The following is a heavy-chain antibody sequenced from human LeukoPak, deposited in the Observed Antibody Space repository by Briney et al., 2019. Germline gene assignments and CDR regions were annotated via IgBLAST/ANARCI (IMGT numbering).Heavy chain of an antibody. CDR1: GFTFSSYA. J-gene: IGHJ6*03. V-gene: IGHV3-30*01. CDR2: ISYDGSNK. Sequence: GRSLRLSCAASGFTFSSYAMHWVRQAPGKGLEWVAVISYDGSNKYYADSVKGRFTISRDDSKNTLYLQMNSLRAEDTAVYYCAREVPGYSSSWYPGYYYMDVWGKGTTVTVSS. D-gene: IGHD6-13*01. CDR3: AREVPGYSSSWYPGYYYMDV.